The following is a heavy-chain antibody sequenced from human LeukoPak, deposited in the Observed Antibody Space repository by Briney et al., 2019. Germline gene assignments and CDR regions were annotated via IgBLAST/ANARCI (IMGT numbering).Heavy chain of an antibody. J-gene: IGHJ4*02. D-gene: IGHD3-22*01. V-gene: IGHV3-7*01. CDR3: ASLTYYYDSSGSLLFDY. CDR2: IKQDGSEK. CDR1: GFTFSSYW. Sequence: GGSLRLSCAASGFTFSSYWMSWVRQAPGKGLEWVANIKQDGSEKYYVDSVKGRFTISRDNAKNSLYLQMNSLRAEDTAVYYCASLTYYYDSSGSLLFDYWGQGTLVTVSS.